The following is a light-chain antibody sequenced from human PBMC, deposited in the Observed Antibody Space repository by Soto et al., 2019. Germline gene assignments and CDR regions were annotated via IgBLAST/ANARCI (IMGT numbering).Light chain of an antibody. CDR3: QQYNIYSRA. V-gene: IGKV1-5*01. CDR1: ESISSG. J-gene: IGKJ3*01. CDR2: DAS. Sequence: DIQITQSPSTLSASVGDRVTITCRATESISSGLAWYQQKPGKAPKLLIYDASSLQSGVPSRFSGSGSGTEFTLTITSLQPDDFATYYCQQYNIYSRAFGPGTKVDIK.